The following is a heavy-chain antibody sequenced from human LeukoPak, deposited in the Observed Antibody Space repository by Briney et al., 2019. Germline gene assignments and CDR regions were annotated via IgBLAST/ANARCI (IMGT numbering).Heavy chain of an antibody. CDR2: ISKYGDNK. CDR1: GFTFSDYA. CDR3: ARETYGEHNFDY. V-gene: IGHV3-30-3*01. D-gene: IGHD3-10*01. J-gene: IGHJ4*02. Sequence: SGGSLRLSCAASGFTFSDYAMHWVRQAPGKGLEWMAIISKYGDNKYYADSVKGRFTISRDNSKNTLYLQMNSLNTEDTAVYSCARETYGEHNFDYWGQGTLVTVSS.